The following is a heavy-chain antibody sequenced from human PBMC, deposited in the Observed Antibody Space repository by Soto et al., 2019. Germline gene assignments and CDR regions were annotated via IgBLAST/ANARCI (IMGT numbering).Heavy chain of an antibody. CDR3: ARELRTLDRGVTYSMDV. Sequence: QPGGSLRLSCAVSGFTYSAYEMNWVRQAPGKGLEWVAYISSSGSIRYYADSVQGRFTISRDNANNSLYLQMNSLRGEDTAVYYCARELRTLDRGVTYSMDVWGQGTTVTVSS. J-gene: IGHJ6*02. CDR2: ISSSGSIR. CDR1: GFTYSAYE. V-gene: IGHV3-48*03. D-gene: IGHD3-10*01.